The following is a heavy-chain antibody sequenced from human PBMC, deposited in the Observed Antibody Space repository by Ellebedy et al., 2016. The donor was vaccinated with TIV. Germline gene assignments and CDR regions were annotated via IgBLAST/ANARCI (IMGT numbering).Heavy chain of an antibody. J-gene: IGHJ4*02. CDR2: ISGSGGST. V-gene: IGHV3-23*01. Sequence: PGGSLRLSCAASGFTFSSYAMSWVRQAPGKGLDWVSAISGSGGSTYYADSVKGRFTISRDNSKNTLYLQMNSLRAEDTAVYYCANRAQDFGVVIHFDYWGQGTLVTVSS. CDR1: GFTFSSYA. CDR3: ANRAQDFGVVIHFDY. D-gene: IGHD3-3*01.